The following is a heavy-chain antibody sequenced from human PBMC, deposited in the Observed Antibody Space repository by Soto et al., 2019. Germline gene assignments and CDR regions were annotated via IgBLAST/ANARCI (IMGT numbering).Heavy chain of an antibody. CDR3: ARVTTFYDILTSSYALNYFDY. J-gene: IGHJ4*02. CDR2: IYAGGNT. V-gene: IGHV3-53*01. D-gene: IGHD3-9*01. Sequence: GGSLRLSCAASGFSVTSNYMTWVRQAPGKGLECVSVIYAGGNTYYPDSVKGRFTISSDNYKNTLFLQMNNLRAEDTAVYYCARVTTFYDILTSSYALNYFDYWGQGTRVTVSS. CDR1: GFSVTSNY.